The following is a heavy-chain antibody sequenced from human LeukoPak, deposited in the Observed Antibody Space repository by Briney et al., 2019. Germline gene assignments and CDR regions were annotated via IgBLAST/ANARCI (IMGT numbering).Heavy chain of an antibody. J-gene: IGHJ4*02. D-gene: IGHD3-22*01. CDR3: ATVRDDSSRFDY. CDR2: INPSGGST. CDR1: GYTFTSYY. Sequence: ASVKVSCKASGYTFTSYYMHWVRQAPGQGLEWMGIINPSGGSTSYAQKFQGRVTMTRDMSTSTVYMELNSLRAEDTAVYYCATVRDDSSRFDYWGQGILVTVSS. V-gene: IGHV1-46*01.